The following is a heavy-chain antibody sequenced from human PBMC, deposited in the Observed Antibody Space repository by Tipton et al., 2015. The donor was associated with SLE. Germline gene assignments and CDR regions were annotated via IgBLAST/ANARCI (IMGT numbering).Heavy chain of an antibody. Sequence: TLSLTCTVSGGSISSSRYYWGWIRQPPGKGLEWIGSIYYSGSTYYNPSLKSRVTISVDTSKNQFSLKLSSVTAADTAVYYCASAFLYYYDSSGSRYFDYWGQGTLVTVSS. CDR1: GGSISSSRYY. CDR2: IYYSGST. CDR3: ASAFLYYYDSSGSRYFDY. V-gene: IGHV4-39*01. J-gene: IGHJ4*02. D-gene: IGHD3-22*01.